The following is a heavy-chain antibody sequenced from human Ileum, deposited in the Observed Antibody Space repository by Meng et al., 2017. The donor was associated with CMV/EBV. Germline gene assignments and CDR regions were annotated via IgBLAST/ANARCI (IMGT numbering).Heavy chain of an antibody. D-gene: IGHD3-3*01. V-gene: IGHV1-2*02. CDR2: INPNSGGT. CDR3: ARDPNDFWSGYYSVNWFDP. J-gene: IGHJ5*02. Sequence: ASVKVSCKASGYTFTGYYIHWVRQAPGQGLEWMGWINPNSGGTNYAQKFQGRVTMTRDTSISTAYMELSRLRSDDTAVYYCARDPNDFWSGYYSVNWFDPWGQGTLVTVSS. CDR1: GYTFTGYY.